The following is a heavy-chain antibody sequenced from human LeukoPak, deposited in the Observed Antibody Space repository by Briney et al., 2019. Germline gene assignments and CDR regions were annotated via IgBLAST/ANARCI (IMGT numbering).Heavy chain of an antibody. CDR1: GFTFSSYG. CDR3: AKGSSGWYRAGFDY. CDR2: ISYDGSNK. V-gene: IGHV3-30*18. Sequence: GRSLRLSCAASGFTFSSYGMQWVRQAPGKGLEWVAVISYDGSNKYYADSVKGRFTISRDNSKNTLYLQMNSLRAEDTAVYYCAKGSSGWYRAGFDYWGQGTLVTVSS. J-gene: IGHJ4*02. D-gene: IGHD6-19*01.